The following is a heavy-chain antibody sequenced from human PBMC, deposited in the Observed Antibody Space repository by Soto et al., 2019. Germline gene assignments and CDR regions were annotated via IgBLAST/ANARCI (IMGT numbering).Heavy chain of an antibody. J-gene: IGHJ4*02. CDR2: IHASSISNI. V-gene: IGHV3-48*04. D-gene: IGHD6-6*01. CDR1: GFTLSSYH. Sequence: AGGSLRLSCVASGFTLSSYHMDWVRQAPGKGLEWISYIHASSISNIYYADSVKGRFTISRDNAKNSLYLQMNSLRAEDTALYYCAKGLYSSSILEASDYWGQGTLVTVSS. CDR3: AKGLYSSSILEASDY.